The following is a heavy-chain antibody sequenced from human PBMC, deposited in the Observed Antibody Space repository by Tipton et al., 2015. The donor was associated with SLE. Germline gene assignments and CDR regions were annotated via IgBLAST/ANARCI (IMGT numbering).Heavy chain of an antibody. D-gene: IGHD6-19*01. J-gene: IGHJ4*02. CDR1: GASISGYC. CDR3: AKDVGAYSSAWN. V-gene: IGHV4-59*01. CDR2: FDHSGST. Sequence: TLSLTCSVSGASISGYCWSWIRQPPNKGLQWIANFDHSGSTHYNPSLKSRVTISVDTSNNQFSLQLTSVTAADTAVYYCAKDVGAYSSAWNWGQGILVTVSS.